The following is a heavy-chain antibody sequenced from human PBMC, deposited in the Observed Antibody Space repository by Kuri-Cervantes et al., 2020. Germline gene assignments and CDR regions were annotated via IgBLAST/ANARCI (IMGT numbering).Heavy chain of an antibody. CDR1: GYSISSGYY. D-gene: IGHD2-2*01. CDR3: ARQAPQVVPAAIKRYDAFDI. CDR2: IYHSGST. Sequence: SQTLSLTCAVSGYSISSGYYWGWIRQPPGKGLEWIGSIYHSGSTYYNPSLKSRVTISVDTSKNQFSLKLSSVTAADTAVYYCARQAPQVVPAAIKRYDAFDIWGQGTMVTVSS. J-gene: IGHJ3*02. V-gene: IGHV4-38-2*01.